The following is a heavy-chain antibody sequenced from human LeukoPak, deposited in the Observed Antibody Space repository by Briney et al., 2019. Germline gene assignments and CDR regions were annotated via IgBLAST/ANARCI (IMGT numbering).Heavy chain of an antibody. CDR2: IRYDGSNK. V-gene: IGHV3-30*02. D-gene: IGHD3-10*01. CDR1: GFTFSSYG. Sequence: PGGSLRLSCAASGFTFSSYGMHWVRQAPGKGLEWVALIRYDGSNKYYADSVKGRFTISRDNSKNTLYLQMNSLRAGDTAVYYCAKEDTMVRGALDYWGQGTLVTVSS. J-gene: IGHJ4*02. CDR3: AKEDTMVRGALDY.